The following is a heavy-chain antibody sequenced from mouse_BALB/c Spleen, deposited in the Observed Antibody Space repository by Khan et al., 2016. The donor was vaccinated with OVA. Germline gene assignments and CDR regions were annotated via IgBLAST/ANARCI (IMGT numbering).Heavy chain of an antibody. CDR3: ARSCYRYGFTY. CDR1: GFSLITYG. D-gene: IGHD2-12*01. CDR2: IWSGGTT. Sequence: QVQLKQSGPGLVPPSQNLSITCTVSGFSLITYGVHWVRQSQGKGLEWLGVIWSGGTTDFNEAFISRLSISKDNSQSQVFLKMNSLQSDDTAIYYCARSCYRYGFTYWGRGTLCTVS. V-gene: IGHV2-4-1*01. J-gene: IGHJ3*01.